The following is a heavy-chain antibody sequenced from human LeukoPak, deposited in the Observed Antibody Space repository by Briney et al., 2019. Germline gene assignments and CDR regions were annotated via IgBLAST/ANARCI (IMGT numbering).Heavy chain of an antibody. CDR2: IYYSGST. Sequence: SETLSLTCTVSGGSISSYYWSWIRQPPGKGLEWIGYIYYSGSTNYNPSLKSRVTISVDTSKNQFSLKLSSVTAADTAVYYCARATGIPSYYFDYWGQGTLATVSS. CDR3: ARATGIPSYYFDY. J-gene: IGHJ4*02. V-gene: IGHV4-59*01. CDR1: GGSISSYY.